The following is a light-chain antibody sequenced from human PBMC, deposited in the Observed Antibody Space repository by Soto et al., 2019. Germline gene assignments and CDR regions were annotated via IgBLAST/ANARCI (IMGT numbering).Light chain of an antibody. CDR1: SSDVGGYNY. CDR2: AVS. J-gene: IGLJ2*01. Sequence: QSALTQPRSVSGSPGQSVTISCTGTSSDVGGYNYVSWYQQHPGKAPKLMIYAVSKRPSGVPDRFSGSKSGNTASLTISGLQAEDEADYSCCSYAGSYPDVVFGGGTKVTVL. V-gene: IGLV2-11*01. CDR3: CSYAGSYPDVV.